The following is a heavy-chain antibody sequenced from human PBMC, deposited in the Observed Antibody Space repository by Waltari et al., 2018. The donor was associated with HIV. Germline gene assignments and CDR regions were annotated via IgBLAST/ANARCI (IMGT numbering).Heavy chain of an antibody. CDR2: IRSKPYGGTR. V-gene: IGHV3-49*03. Sequence: EVHLVESGGGLLQTGLFLRLSCKASGFNFGAYAVTWFRQAPGKGLEWVGFIRSKPYGGTREYAASVKGRFTISRDDSKNIAFLQMDSLKIEDTAVYYCARGVNLRCTGDCYSAYWGQGTLVTVSS. CDR1: GFNFGAYA. J-gene: IGHJ4*02. CDR3: ARGVNLRCTGDCYSAY. D-gene: IGHD2-21*02.